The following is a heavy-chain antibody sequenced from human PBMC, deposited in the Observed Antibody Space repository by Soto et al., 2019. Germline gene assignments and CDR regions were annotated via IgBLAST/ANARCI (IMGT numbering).Heavy chain of an antibody. CDR2: ISGSGGST. V-gene: IGHV3-23*01. D-gene: IGHD5-12*01. CDR3: AKGDYSDAFDI. Sequence: PWWSLRLSRPASVFTFSSYAMSWFRQAPGKGLEWVSAISGSGGSTYYADSVKGRFTISRDNSKNTLYLQMNSLRAEDTAVYYCAKGDYSDAFDIWGQGTMVTVSS. CDR1: VFTFSSYA. J-gene: IGHJ3*02.